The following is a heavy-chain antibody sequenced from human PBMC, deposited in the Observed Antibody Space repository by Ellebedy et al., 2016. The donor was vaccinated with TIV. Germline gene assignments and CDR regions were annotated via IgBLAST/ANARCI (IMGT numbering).Heavy chain of an antibody. CDR1: GYTFTSYY. CDR2: ISAYNGNT. Sequence: AASVKVSCKASGYTFTSYYMHWVRQAPGQGLEWMGWISAYNGNTNYAQKLQGRVTMTTDTSTSTAYMELRSLRSDDTAVYYCARVRPPTYSYGLRYYYYYGMDVWGQGTTVTVSS. V-gene: IGHV1-18*04. J-gene: IGHJ6*02. CDR3: ARVRPPTYSYGLRYYYYYGMDV. D-gene: IGHD5-18*01.